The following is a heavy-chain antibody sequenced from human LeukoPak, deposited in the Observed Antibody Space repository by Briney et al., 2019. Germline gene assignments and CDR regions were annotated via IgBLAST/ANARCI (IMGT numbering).Heavy chain of an antibody. CDR3: ARGLSPDFWSGYYDAFDI. Sequence: VSVKVSCKASGYTFTSYDINWVRQATGQGLEWMGWMNPNSGNTGYAQKFQGRVTITRNTSISTAYMELSSLRSEDTAVYYCARGLSPDFWSGYYDAFDIWGQGTMVTVSS. CDR2: MNPNSGNT. CDR1: GYTFTSYD. V-gene: IGHV1-8*03. J-gene: IGHJ3*02. D-gene: IGHD3-3*01.